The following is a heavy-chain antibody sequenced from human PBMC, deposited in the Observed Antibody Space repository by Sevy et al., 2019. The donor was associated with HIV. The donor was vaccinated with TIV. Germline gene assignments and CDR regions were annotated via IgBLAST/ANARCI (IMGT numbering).Heavy chain of an antibody. D-gene: IGHD6-19*01. CDR2: ISSTSSYI. J-gene: IGHJ5*02. Sequence: GGSLRLSCAASGFTFSTYSMNWVRQAPGKGLEWVSSISSTSSYIDYAYSVKGRLTISRDNAKNSLYPQMNNLRAEDTAVYYCARDYNSGWRKFNLFDPWGQGTLVTVSS. CDR3: ARDYNSGWRKFNLFDP. V-gene: IGHV3-21*01. CDR1: GFTFSTYS.